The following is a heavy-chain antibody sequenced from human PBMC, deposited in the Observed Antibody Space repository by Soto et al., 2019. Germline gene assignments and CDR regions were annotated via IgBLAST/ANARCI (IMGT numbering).Heavy chain of an antibody. D-gene: IGHD3-3*01. Sequence: EKASETLSLTCTVSGGSISSSSYYWGWIRQPPGKGLEWIGSIYYSGSTYYNPSLKSRVTISVDTSKNQFSLKLSSVTAADTAVYYCARHVPDYDFWSGPNNYFDYWGQGTLVTVSS. CDR1: GGSISSSSYY. CDR3: ARHVPDYDFWSGPNNYFDY. CDR2: IYYSGST. V-gene: IGHV4-39*01. J-gene: IGHJ4*02.